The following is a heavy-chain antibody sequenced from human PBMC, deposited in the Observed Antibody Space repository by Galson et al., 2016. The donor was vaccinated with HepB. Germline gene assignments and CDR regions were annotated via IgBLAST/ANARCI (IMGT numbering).Heavy chain of an antibody. D-gene: IGHD2/OR15-2a*01. CDR1: GGSISSRNYY. CDR3: AREIGARQGFLY. J-gene: IGHJ4*02. CDR2: IYNSGIT. V-gene: IGHV4-39*02. Sequence: SETLSLTCTVSGGSISSRNYYWGWIRQPPGKGLEWIGSIYNSGITHYNPSLKSRVIISRDTSEDQFSLKLTSVTAADTAVYYCAREIGARQGFLYWGQGTLVTVSS.